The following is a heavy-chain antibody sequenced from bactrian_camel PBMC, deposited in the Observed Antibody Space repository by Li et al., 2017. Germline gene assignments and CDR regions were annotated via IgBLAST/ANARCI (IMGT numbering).Heavy chain of an antibody. CDR3: VRDYKSGDYRDDFGY. CDR2: IPASGSNT. J-gene: IGHJ6*01. V-gene: IGHV3S35*01. D-gene: IGHD4*01. CDR1: GFAFSSVA. Sequence: VQLVESGGDSVQPGGSLRLSCATSGFAFSSVAMHWVRRRPGKGLEWVAGIPASGSNTFYGDSVKGRFTISRDTRKKMVYLQMNSLKPEDTGMYYCVRDYKSGDYRDDFGYWGQGTQVTVS.